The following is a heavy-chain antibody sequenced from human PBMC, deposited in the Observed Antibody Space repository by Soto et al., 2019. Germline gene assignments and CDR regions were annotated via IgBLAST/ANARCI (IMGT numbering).Heavy chain of an antibody. V-gene: IGHV4-59*01. CDR3: AKGDSTTHGDSFDI. CDR1: GGSISFYN. D-gene: IGHD6-13*01. J-gene: IGHJ3*02. CDR2: IYHSGRT. Sequence: QVQLQESGPGLVKPSETLSLTCSVSGGSISFYNWNWIRQSPGKGLEWIGNIYHSGRTNYNPSLKRRVTISVDTSKNQFSLQLSSVTAADTAVYYCAKGDSTTHGDSFDIWGQGTMVTVSP.